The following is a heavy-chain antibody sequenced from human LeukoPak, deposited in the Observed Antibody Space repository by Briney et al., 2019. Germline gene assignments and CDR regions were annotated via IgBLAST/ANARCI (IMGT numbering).Heavy chain of an antibody. D-gene: IGHD1-26*01. J-gene: IGHJ4*02. CDR3: ARDVNSGFDY. CDR1: GFTFSSYA. V-gene: IGHV3-30-3*01. CDR2: ISYDGSNK. Sequence: GRSLRLSCAASGFTFSSYAMHWVRQAPGKGLEWVAVISYDGSNKYYADSVKGRFTISRDNSKNTLYLQMNSLRAEDTAVYYCARDVNSGFDYWGQGTLVTVSS.